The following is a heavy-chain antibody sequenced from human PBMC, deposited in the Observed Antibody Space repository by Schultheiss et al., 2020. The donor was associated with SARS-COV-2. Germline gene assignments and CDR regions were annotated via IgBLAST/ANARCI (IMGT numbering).Heavy chain of an antibody. CDR3: ARERYYGSGSYFVY. CDR2: ISSSSSYT. V-gene: IGHV3-48*03. J-gene: IGHJ4*02. CDR1: GFTFSSYE. Sequence: GGSLRLSCAASGFTFSSYEMNWVRQAPGKGLEWVSYISSSSSYTNYADSVKGRFTISRDNAKNSLYLQMNSLRAEDTAVYYCARERYYGSGSYFVYWGQGTLVTVSS. D-gene: IGHD3-10*01.